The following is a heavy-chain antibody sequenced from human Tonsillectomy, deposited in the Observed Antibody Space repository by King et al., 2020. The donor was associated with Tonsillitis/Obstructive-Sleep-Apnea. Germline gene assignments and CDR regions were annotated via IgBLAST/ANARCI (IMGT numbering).Heavy chain of an antibody. CDR3: ARASSSPRVGHYMDV. J-gene: IGHJ6*03. CDR1: GGFISIGGFY. CDR2: IYYSGST. D-gene: IGHD6-6*01. Sequence: VQLQESGPGLVKPSQTLSLTCTVSGGFISIGGFYWSRIRQPPGKGLEWFGYIYYSGSTYYNPSLKSLVTISVDTSKNQFSLKLSSVTAADTAVYYCARASSSPRVGHYMDVWGKGTTVTVSS. V-gene: IGHV4-31*01.